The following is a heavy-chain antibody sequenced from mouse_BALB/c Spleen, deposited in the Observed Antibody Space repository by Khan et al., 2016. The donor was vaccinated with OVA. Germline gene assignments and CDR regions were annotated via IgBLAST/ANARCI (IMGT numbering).Heavy chain of an antibody. D-gene: IGHD2-1*01. CDR1: GFNIEDYY. V-gene: IGHV14-1*02. CDR2: IDPENGDT. Sequence: EVQLQESGAELVRPGALVKLSCKASGFNIEDYYMNWVKQRPEQGLEWIGWIDPENGDTIYDPKFQGKASITTDTSSNTAYLQLSSLTSEDTAVYYCARSGYGNYWFAYWGQGTLVTVSA. J-gene: IGHJ3*01. CDR3: ARSGYGNYWFAY.